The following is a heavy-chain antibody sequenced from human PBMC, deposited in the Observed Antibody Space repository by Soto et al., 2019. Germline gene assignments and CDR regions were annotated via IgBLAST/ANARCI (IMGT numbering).Heavy chain of an antibody. Sequence: EVQLLESGGGLVQPGGSLRLSCAASGFTFSSYAMSWVRQAPGKGLEWVSAISGSGGSTYYADSVKGRFTISRDNSKNTLYLQMNSLRAEDTAVYYCAKAYIIEAPGGNWFDPWGQGTLVTVSS. V-gene: IGHV3-23*01. J-gene: IGHJ5*02. CDR1: GFTFSSYA. D-gene: IGHD6-6*01. CDR3: AKAYIIEAPGGNWFDP. CDR2: ISGSGGST.